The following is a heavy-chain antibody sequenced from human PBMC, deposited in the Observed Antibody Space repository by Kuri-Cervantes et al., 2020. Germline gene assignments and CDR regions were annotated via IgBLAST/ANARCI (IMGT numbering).Heavy chain of an antibody. CDR3: AREFPLHSSGYSR. CDR1: GYTFTSYS. Sequence: ASVKVSCKASGYTFTSYSISWVRQAPGQGLEWMGWINAYNGNTNYAQKLQGRVTMTTDTSTSTVYMELSSLRSDDTAVYYCAREFPLHSSGYSRWGQGTLVTVSS. V-gene: IGHV1-18*01. CDR2: INAYNGNT. D-gene: IGHD3-22*01. J-gene: IGHJ4*02.